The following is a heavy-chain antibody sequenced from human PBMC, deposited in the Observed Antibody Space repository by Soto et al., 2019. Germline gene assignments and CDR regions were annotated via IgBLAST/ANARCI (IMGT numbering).Heavy chain of an antibody. CDR3: STSASYYDNRRYRGYFDV. V-gene: IGHV3-15*01. Sequence: EVQVVESGGGLVKPGGSLRLSWAASGFTFSNAWMSWVRQAPGKGLAWVARIKSKTDGGTPDYAAPVKGRFIISRDDSKTTLYLQENSLKNEDTAVYYCSTSASYYDNRRYRGYFDVWGRGTLVTVSS. D-gene: IGHD3-22*01. CDR1: GFTFSNAW. CDR2: IKSKTDGGTP. J-gene: IGHJ2*01.